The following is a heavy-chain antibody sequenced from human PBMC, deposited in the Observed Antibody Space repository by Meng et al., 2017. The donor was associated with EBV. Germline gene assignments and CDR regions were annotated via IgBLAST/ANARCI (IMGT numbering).Heavy chain of an antibody. J-gene: IGHJ5*02. D-gene: IGHD2-15*01. Sequence: QVQLVQSGPEVKKPGASVKVSSKASGYSFTNYGISWVRQAPGQGLEWMGWISAYNGNTNYAQKLQGRVTMTTDTSTSTAYMELRSLRSDDTAVYYCARPAAPYCSGGSCYNWFDTWGQGTLVTVVS. V-gene: IGHV1-18*01. CDR3: ARPAAPYCSGGSCYNWFDT. CDR1: GYSFTNYG. CDR2: ISAYNGNT.